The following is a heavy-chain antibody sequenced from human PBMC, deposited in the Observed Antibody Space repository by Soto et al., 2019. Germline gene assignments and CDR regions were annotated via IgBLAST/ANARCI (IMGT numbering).Heavy chain of an antibody. CDR1: GGSISSGGYY. CDR3: AASCVGCCGFNYYGMDV. V-gene: IGHV4-31*01. J-gene: IGHJ6*02. Sequence: QVQLQESGPGLVKPSQTLSLTCTVSGGSISSGGYYWSGIRQHPGKGLEWIGYIYYSGSTYYNPSLKSQVTTSVDTSKNQFSLKLSSVTAEDTAVYYCAASCVGCCGFNYYGMDVWGQGTTVTVSS. D-gene: IGHD5-12*01. CDR2: IYYSGST.